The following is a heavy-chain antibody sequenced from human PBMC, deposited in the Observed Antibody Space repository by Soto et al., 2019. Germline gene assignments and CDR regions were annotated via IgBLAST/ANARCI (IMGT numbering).Heavy chain of an antibody. CDR2: TFYSGST. V-gene: IGHV4-59*01. Sequence: SETLSLTCTVSGGSISDYYWNWIRQSPGKGLEWIGNTFYSGSTSYNPSLKSRVTISVDTSKNQFSLKLSSVTAADTAVYYCAKREYGDCWGQGILVTVSS. J-gene: IGHJ4*02. CDR1: GGSISDYY. D-gene: IGHD4-17*01. CDR3: AKREYGDC.